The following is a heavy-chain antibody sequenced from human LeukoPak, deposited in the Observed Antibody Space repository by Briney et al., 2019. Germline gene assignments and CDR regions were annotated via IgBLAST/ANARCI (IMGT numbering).Heavy chain of an antibody. CDR2: IHYSGTT. J-gene: IGHJ4*02. CDR3: ARVGPRSYYDY. CDR1: GGSISSYY. V-gene: IGHV4-59*12. D-gene: IGHD1-26*01. Sequence: WETLSLTCTVSGGSISSYYWSWIRQPPGKGLEWIAYIHYSGTTNYNPSLKSRVTISIDTSNNQFSLKLSSVTAADTAVYYCARVGPRSYYDYWGQGTLVTVSS.